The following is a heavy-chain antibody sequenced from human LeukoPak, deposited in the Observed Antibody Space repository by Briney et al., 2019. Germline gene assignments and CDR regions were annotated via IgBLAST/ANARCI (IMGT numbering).Heavy chain of an antibody. J-gene: IGHJ1*01. D-gene: IGHD7-27*01. V-gene: IGHV4-30-4*08. CDR3: ARVPGERYFQH. CDR1: DGSISSGDYY. Sequence: SETLSLTCTVSDGSISSGDYYWSWIRQPPGKGLEWIGYIYYSGSTNYNPSLKSRVTISVDTSKNQFSLKLSSVTAADTAVYYCARVPGERYFQHWGQGTLVTVSS. CDR2: IYYSGST.